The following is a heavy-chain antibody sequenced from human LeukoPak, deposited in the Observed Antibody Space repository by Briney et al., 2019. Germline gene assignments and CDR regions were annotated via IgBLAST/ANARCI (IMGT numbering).Heavy chain of an antibody. Sequence: SETLSLTCTVSGGSIGTYYWSWIRQPAGKGLEWIGRILTTGGANYNPSLKSRVTMSLDTSKNLFSLKLNSVTAADTAVYYCVRDGPSWGLLWGQGALVTVSS. CDR3: VRDGPSWGLL. J-gene: IGHJ4*02. V-gene: IGHV4-4*07. D-gene: IGHD7-27*01. CDR2: ILTTGGA. CDR1: GGSIGTYY.